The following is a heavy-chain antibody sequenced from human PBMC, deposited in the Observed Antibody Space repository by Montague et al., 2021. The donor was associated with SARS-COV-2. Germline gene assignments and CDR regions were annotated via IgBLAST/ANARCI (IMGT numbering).Heavy chain of an antibody. CDR3: ATAIFDPNCFDP. J-gene: IGHJ5*02. D-gene: IGHD3-3*01. CDR2: IYYGGGT. Sequence: SETLSLTCSVSGGSISSSNYYWGWIRQSPGKGLEWIGSIYYGGGTNYNPSLKSRVAISVDTTKNQLSLKLSSLTAADTASYYCATAIFDPNCFDPWGQGTLVTVSS. CDR1: GGSISSSNYY. V-gene: IGHV4-39*01.